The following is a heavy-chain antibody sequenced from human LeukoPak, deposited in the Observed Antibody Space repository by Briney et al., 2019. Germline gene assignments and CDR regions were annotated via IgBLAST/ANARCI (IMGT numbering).Heavy chain of an antibody. CDR2: IYYSGST. CDR1: GGSISSSSYY. V-gene: IGHV4-39*07. D-gene: IGHD1-1*01. J-gene: IGHJ4*02. CDR3: ARLNRGRPYNWNDEGSDY. Sequence: SETLSLTCTVSGGSISSSSYYWGWIRQPPGKGLEWIGSIYYSGSTYYNPSLKSRVTISVDTSKNQFSLKLSSVTAADTAVYYCARLNRGRPYNWNDEGSDYWGQGTLVTVSS.